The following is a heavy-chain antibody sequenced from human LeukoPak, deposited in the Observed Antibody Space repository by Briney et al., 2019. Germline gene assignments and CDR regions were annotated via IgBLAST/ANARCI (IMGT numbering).Heavy chain of an antibody. CDR2: ISYDGSNK. D-gene: IGHD3-22*01. CDR1: GFTFSSYA. J-gene: IGHJ4*02. V-gene: IGHV3-30-3*01. Sequence: GRSLRLSCAASGFTFSSYAMHWVRQAPGKGLEWVAVISYDGSNKYYADSVKGRFTISRDNSKNTLYLQMNSLRAEDTAVYYCARAYDSSGYYPRGYFDYWGQGTLVTVSS. CDR3: ARAYDSSGYYPRGYFDY.